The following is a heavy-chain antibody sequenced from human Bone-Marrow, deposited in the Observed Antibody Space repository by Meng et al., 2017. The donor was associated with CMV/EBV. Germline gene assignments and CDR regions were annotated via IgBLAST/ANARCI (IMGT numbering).Heavy chain of an antibody. CDR3: ARDFSSSRDFYYYGMDV. V-gene: IGHV1-2*02. CDR2: INPNSGGT. CDR1: GYIFTDSY. Sequence: ASVKVSCKASGYIFTDSYIHWVRQAPGQGLEWMGWINPNSGGTNYAQKFQGRVTMTRDTSVSTGYMELSSLRSEDTAVYYCARDFSSSRDFYYYGMDVWGQGTTVTVSS. J-gene: IGHJ6*02. D-gene: IGHD6-6*01.